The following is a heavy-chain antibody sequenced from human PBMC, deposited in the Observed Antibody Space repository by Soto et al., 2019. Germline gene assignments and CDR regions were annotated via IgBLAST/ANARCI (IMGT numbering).Heavy chain of an antibody. CDR2: ISAYNGNT. Sequence: QVQLVQSGAEVKKPGASVKVSCKASGYTFTSYGISWVRQAPGQGLEWMGWISAYNGNTNYAQKLQGRVTMTTDTXTXTXXSELRTLRSDDTAVYYCARVRGIAVAGGYCYGMDVWGQGTTVTVSS. CDR1: GYTFTSYG. J-gene: IGHJ6*02. V-gene: IGHV1-18*01. D-gene: IGHD6-19*01. CDR3: ARVRGIAVAGGYCYGMDV.